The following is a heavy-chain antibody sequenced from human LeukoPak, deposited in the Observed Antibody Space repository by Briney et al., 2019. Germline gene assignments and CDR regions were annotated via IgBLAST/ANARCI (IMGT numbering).Heavy chain of an antibody. V-gene: IGHV4-30-2*01. CDR3: ARIMVRGVTIFDY. CDR1: GGSIGSGGYS. J-gene: IGHJ4*02. Sequence: SETLSLTCAVSGGSIGSGGYSWSWIRQPPGKGLEWIGYIYHSGSTYYNPSLKSRVTISVDRSKNQFSLKLSSVTAADTAVYYCARIMVRGVTIFDYWGQGTLVTVSS. CDR2: IYHSGST. D-gene: IGHD3-10*01.